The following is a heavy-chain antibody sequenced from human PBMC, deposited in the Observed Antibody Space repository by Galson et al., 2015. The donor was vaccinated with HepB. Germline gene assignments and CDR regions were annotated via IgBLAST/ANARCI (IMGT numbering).Heavy chain of an antibody. CDR3: ARVGYDSSGYYLPSFDY. Sequence: SVKVSCKASGYTFTSSGIIWVRQAPGQGLEWMGWISAYNGNTNYAQKLQGRVTMTTDTSTSTAYMELRSLRSDDTAVYYCARVGYDSSGYYLPSFDYWGQGTLVTVSS. CDR1: GYTFTSSG. J-gene: IGHJ4*02. CDR2: ISAYNGNT. V-gene: IGHV1-18*04. D-gene: IGHD3-22*01.